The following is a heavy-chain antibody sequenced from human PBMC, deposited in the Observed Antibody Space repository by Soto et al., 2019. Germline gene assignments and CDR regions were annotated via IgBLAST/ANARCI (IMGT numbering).Heavy chain of an antibody. V-gene: IGHV3-23*01. CDR1: GFSFSSYS. CDR3: AKWDGYGDH. Sequence: EVQLLESGGDLVQPGGSLRLSCAASGFSFSSYSFTWVRQAPGKGLEWVAGISIGGDKTWHADSVKGRFTISRDNSKNTVYLQMKSLRVDDTAVYYCAKWDGYGDHWGQGTLVPVAS. D-gene: IGHD5-18*01. J-gene: IGHJ5*02. CDR2: ISIGGDKT.